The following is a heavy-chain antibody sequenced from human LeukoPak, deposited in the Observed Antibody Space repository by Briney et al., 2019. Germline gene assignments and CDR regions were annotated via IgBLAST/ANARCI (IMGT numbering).Heavy chain of an antibody. J-gene: IGHJ4*02. Sequence: SETLSLTCTVSGGSISSSSYYWGWIRQPPGKGLEWIGSIYYSGSTYYNPSLKSRVTISVDTSKNQFSLKLSSVTAADTAVYYCARQSGSYYKRDYYFDYWGQGTLVTVSS. V-gene: IGHV4-39*01. CDR2: IYYSGST. CDR3: ARQSGSYYKRDYYFDY. CDR1: GGSISSSSYY. D-gene: IGHD3-10*01.